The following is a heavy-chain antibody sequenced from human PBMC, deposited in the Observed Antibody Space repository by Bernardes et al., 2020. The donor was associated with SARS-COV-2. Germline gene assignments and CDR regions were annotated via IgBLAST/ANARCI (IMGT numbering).Heavy chain of an antibody. Sequence: GGSLRLSCAASGLSVANNYMTWVRQSPGKGLEWVSSIYTNGNTYYADSVQGRLTISRDTSMNTLYLQMNSLRPEDTALYYCARVRYSYGRESPARSFDLWGQGTQVTVSS. V-gene: IGHV3-53*01. CDR1: GLSVANNY. CDR2: IYTNGNT. CDR3: ARVRYSYGRESPARSFDL. J-gene: IGHJ4*02. D-gene: IGHD3-10*02.